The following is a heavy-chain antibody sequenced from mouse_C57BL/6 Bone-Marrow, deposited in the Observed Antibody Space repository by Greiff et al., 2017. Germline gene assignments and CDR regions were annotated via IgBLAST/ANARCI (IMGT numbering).Heavy chain of an antibody. D-gene: IGHD1-1*01. CDR1: GYTFTSYT. J-gene: IGHJ3*01. CDR3: ASLYGSSCGAY. V-gene: IGHV1-4*01. CDR2: INPSSGYT. Sequence: QVQLQQSGAELARPGASVKMSCKASGYTFTSYTMHWVKQRPGQGLEWIGYINPSSGYTKYNQKFKDKATLTADKSSSTAYMQLSSLTSEDSAVYYCASLYGSSCGAYWGQGSLGTVCA.